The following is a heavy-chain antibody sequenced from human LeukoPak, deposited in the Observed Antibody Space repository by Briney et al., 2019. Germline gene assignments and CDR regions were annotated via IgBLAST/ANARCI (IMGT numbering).Heavy chain of an antibody. J-gene: IGHJ4*02. CDR1: GYTFTGYY. Sequence: ASVKVSCKASGYTFTGYYMHWVRQAPGQGLEWMGWINPNSGGTNYAQKFQGRVTMTRDTSISTAYMELSRLRSDDTAVYYCARDPQGYCSGGSFYTITRFEYWGQGTLVTVCS. CDR3: ARDPQGYCSGGSFYTITRFEY. CDR2: INPNSGGT. D-gene: IGHD2-15*01. V-gene: IGHV1-2*02.